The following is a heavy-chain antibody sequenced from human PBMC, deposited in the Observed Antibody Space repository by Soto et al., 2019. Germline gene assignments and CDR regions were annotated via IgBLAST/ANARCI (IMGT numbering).Heavy chain of an antibody. CDR2: LYYRGSS. Sequence: PETLSLTCAVSGDSMNDQYWNLIRQPPGKGLEWIGYLYYRGSSDYNPSLKSRVSISVDPSKNQFSLRLNSVTAADTAVYYCARLIGSAHPFDSWGQGILVTVSS. CDR1: GDSMNDQY. D-gene: IGHD2-21*01. V-gene: IGHV4-59*08. J-gene: IGHJ4*02. CDR3: ARLIGSAHPFDS.